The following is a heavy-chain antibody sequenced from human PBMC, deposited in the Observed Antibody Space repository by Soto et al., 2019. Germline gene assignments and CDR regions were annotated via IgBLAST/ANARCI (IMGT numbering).Heavy chain of an antibody. D-gene: IGHD3-22*01. Sequence: GASVKVSCKASGYTFTSYGISWVRQAPGQGLEWMGWINGYNGNTNYGQKLQGRVTLTTDTSTSTAYMELRSLRSDDTAVYYCARVPDSRSYEEHYYYYGMDVWGQGTTVTVSS. J-gene: IGHJ6*02. CDR3: ARVPDSRSYEEHYYYYGMDV. CDR2: INGYNGNT. V-gene: IGHV1-18*01. CDR1: GYTFTSYG.